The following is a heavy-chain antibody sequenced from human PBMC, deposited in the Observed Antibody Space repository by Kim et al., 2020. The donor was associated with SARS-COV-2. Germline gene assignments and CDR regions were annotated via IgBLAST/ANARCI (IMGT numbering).Heavy chain of an antibody. J-gene: IGHJ4*02. V-gene: IGHV5-51*01. CDR3: ARRVGSSSVYYFDY. D-gene: IGHD6-13*01. Sequence: SPSFQGQVTISADKSINTAYLHWNSLKASDTAMYYCARRVGSSSVYYFDYWGQGTLVTVSS.